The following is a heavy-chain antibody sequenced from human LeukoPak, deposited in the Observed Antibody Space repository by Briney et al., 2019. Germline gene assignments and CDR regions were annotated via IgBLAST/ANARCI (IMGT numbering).Heavy chain of an antibody. D-gene: IGHD3-22*01. Sequence: GGSLRLSCAASGFSVSSNYVSWVRQAPGKGLEWVSVLYSGGTTYYADSVKGRFTISRDNSKNTLYLQMNSLRAEDTAVYYCARDSTHYYDSSGYFDYWGQGTLVTVSS. CDR2: LYSGGTT. J-gene: IGHJ4*02. V-gene: IGHV3-53*05. CDR1: GFSVSSNY. CDR3: ARDSTHYYDSSGYFDY.